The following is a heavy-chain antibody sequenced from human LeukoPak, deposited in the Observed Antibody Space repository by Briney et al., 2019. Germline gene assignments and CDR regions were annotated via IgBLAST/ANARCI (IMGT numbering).Heavy chain of an antibody. J-gene: IGHJ4*02. CDR1: GYTFTVYY. CDR2: INPNSDGT. Sequence: ASVKVSCKASGYTFTVYYMHWVRQAPGQGLEWMGWINPNSDGTNYAQKFQGRVTMTRDTSISTPYMELSRLRSEDTAVYYCARAEAYYYDSSGYGPFDYWGQGTLVTVSS. V-gene: IGHV1-2*02. CDR3: ARAEAYYYDSSGYGPFDY. D-gene: IGHD3-22*01.